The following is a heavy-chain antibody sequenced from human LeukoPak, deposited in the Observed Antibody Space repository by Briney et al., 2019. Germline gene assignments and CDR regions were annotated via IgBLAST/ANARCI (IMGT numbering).Heavy chain of an antibody. D-gene: IGHD3-10*02. J-gene: IGHJ6*04. V-gene: IGHV3-48*04. CDR2: ISSSSSTI. CDR1: EFTFSTYS. Sequence: GGSLRLSCTASEFTFSTYSMNWVRQAPGKGLEWVSYISSSSSTIYYADSVKGRFTISGDNAKNSLYLQMNSLRAEDTAVYYCAELGITMIGGVWGKGTTVTISS. CDR3: AELGITMIGGV.